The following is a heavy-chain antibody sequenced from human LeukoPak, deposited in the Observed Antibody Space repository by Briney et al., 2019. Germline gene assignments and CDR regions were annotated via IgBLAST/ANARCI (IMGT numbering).Heavy chain of an antibody. V-gene: IGHV5-10-1*01. CDR3: ARHFYGDYAFDS. D-gene: IGHD4-17*01. J-gene: IGHJ4*02. Sequence: TAGESLKISFKGSGXSFTIYCITWVRQMPGKGLEWMGTIDPSDSSTNYSPSFQAHVTISADTSINTAYLQWSSLKTSDSAIYYCARHFYGDYAFDSWGQGTLVTVSS. CDR2: IDPSDSST. CDR1: GXSFTIYC.